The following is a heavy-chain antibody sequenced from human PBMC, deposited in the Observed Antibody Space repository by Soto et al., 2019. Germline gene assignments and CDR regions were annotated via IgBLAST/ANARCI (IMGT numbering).Heavy chain of an antibody. Sequence: QVQLVESGGGVVQPGKSLRLSCAASGFTFSSYAMHWVRQAPGKGLEWVAIISYDGSNRYYTESVKGRFTISRDNSKNTLHLQMNSLRAEYTAVYYWTRDYGYGDFDDWGQGTLVAVSS. CDR3: TRDYGYGDFDD. J-gene: IGHJ4*02. V-gene: IGHV3-30-3*01. D-gene: IGHD5-18*01. CDR1: GFTFSSYA. CDR2: ISYDGSNR.